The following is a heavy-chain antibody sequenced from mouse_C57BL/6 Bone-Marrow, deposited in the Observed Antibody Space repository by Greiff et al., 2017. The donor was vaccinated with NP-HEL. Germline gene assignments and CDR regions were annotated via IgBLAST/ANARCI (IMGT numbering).Heavy chain of an antibody. CDR3: TTGLRYFDY. CDR1: GFNIKDDY. V-gene: IGHV14-4*01. Sequence: VQLQQSGAELVRPGASVKLSCTASGFNIKDDYMHWVKQRPEQGLEWIGWIDPENGDTEYASKFQGKATITADTSSNTAYLQLSSLTSEDTAVYYCTTGLRYFDYGGQGTTLTVSS. J-gene: IGHJ2*01. CDR2: IDPENGDT. D-gene: IGHD1-1*01.